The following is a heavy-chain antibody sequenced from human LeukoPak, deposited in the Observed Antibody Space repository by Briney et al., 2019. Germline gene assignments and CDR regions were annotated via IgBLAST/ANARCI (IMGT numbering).Heavy chain of an antibody. CDR2: ISYDGSNK. CDR1: GFTFSSYW. Sequence: PGGSLRLSCAASGFTFSSYWMSWVRQAPGKGLEWVAVISYDGSNKYYADSVKGRFTISRDNSKNTLYLQMNSLRAEDTAVYYCARDSGGYSYGYDYFDYWGQGTLVTVSS. CDR3: ARDSGGYSYGYDYFDY. D-gene: IGHD5-18*01. J-gene: IGHJ4*02. V-gene: IGHV3-30*03.